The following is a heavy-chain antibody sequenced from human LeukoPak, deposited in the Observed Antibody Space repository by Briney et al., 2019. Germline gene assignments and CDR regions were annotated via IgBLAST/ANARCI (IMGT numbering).Heavy chain of an antibody. D-gene: IGHD3-3*01. CDR3: AKDVFWSGYYPFDY. Sequence: GGSLRLSCAASGFTFSSYAMSWVRQAPGKGLEWVSAISGSGGSTYYAASVKGRFTISRDNSKNTLYLQMNSLRAEDTAVYYCAKDVFWSGYYPFDYWGQGTLVTVSS. J-gene: IGHJ4*02. CDR1: GFTFSSYA. CDR2: ISGSGGST. V-gene: IGHV3-23*01.